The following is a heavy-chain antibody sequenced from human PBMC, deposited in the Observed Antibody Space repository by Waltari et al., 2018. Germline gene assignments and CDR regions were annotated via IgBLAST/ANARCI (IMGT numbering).Heavy chain of an antibody. CDR1: GGTFSSYA. J-gene: IGHJ6*02. V-gene: IGHV1-69*12. Sequence: QVQLVQSGAEVKKPGSSVKVSCKASGGTFSSYAISWVRQAPGQGLEWMGGIIPSFGTANYAQKFQGSVTSTADESTSTAYMELSSLRSEDTAVYYCARWDLPNYYYYGMDVWGQGTTVTVSS. CDR3: ARWDLPNYYYYGMDV. D-gene: IGHD1-26*01. CDR2: IIPSFGTA.